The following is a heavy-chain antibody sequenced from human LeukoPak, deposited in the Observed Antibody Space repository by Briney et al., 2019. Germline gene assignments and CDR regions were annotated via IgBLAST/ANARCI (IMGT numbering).Heavy chain of an antibody. V-gene: IGHV4-39*07. CDR2: IYYSGST. D-gene: IGHD3-10*01. Sequence: SETLSLTCTVSGGSISRSSYYWGWIRQPPGKGLEWIGSIYYSGSTYYNPSLKSRVTISVDTSKNQFSLKLSSVTAADTAVYYCARAGLLWFGELLNQYYFDYWGQGTLVTVSS. CDR3: ARAGLLWFGELLNQYYFDY. CDR1: GGSISRSSYY. J-gene: IGHJ4*02.